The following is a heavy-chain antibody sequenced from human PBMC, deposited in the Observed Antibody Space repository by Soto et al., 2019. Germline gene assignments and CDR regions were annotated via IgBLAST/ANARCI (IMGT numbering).Heavy chain of an antibody. CDR3: ARAPTKVEMATAIDY. Sequence: GGSLRLSCAASGFTFSSYGMHWVRQAPGKGLEWVAVIWYDGSNKYYADSVKGRFTISRDNSKNTLYLQMNSLRAEDTAVYYCARAPTKVEMATAIDYWGQGTLVTVSS. V-gene: IGHV3-33*01. CDR1: GFTFSSYG. CDR2: IWYDGSNK. J-gene: IGHJ4*02. D-gene: IGHD5-12*01.